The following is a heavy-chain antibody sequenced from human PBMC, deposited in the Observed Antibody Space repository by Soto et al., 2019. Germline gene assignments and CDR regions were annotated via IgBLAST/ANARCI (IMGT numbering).Heavy chain of an antibody. D-gene: IGHD6-6*01. CDR1: GFTFSSYS. Sequence: GGSLRLSCAASGFTFSSYSMNWVRQAPGKGLEWVSSISSSSSYIYYAGSVRGRSSISRDNSKNTLYLQMTSLRAEDTAVYFCARGVAARVSAPDFWGQGTLVTVSS. CDR2: ISSSSSYI. J-gene: IGHJ4*01. CDR3: ARGVAARVSAPDF. V-gene: IGHV3-21*01.